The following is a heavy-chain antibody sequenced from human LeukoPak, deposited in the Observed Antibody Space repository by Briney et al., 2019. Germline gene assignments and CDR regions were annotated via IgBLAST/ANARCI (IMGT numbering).Heavy chain of an antibody. Sequence: PGGSLRLSCAASGFTFSSYGMHWVRQAPGKGLEWVAFIRYDGSSKYYADSVKGRFTISRDNSKNTLYLQMNSLRAEDTAVYYCAKGRKYSGSYAMYYWGQGTLVTVSS. D-gene: IGHD1-26*01. V-gene: IGHV3-30*02. CDR2: IRYDGSSK. J-gene: IGHJ4*02. CDR3: AKGRKYSGSYAMYY. CDR1: GFTFSSYG.